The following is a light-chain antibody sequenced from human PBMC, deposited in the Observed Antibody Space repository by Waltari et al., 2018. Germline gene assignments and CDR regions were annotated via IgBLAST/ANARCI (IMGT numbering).Light chain of an antibody. V-gene: IGKV3-20*01. Sequence: EIVLSQSPGTLSLFPGERATLSCRASQSVSSSYLAWYQQKPDQAPRLLIYGASSRATGIPDRFSGSGSGTDFTLTISRLEPEDFAVYYCQQYGSLPYSFGQGTKLEIK. J-gene: IGKJ2*03. CDR1: QSVSSSY. CDR3: QQYGSLPYS. CDR2: GAS.